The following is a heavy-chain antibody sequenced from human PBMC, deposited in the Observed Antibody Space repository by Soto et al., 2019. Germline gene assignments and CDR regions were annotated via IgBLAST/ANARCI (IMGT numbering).Heavy chain of an antibody. CDR1: GFTFSGYA. D-gene: IGHD3-9*01. CDR3: VKGPQFYALFTDYFTPYFDY. V-gene: IGHV3-64D*06. J-gene: IGHJ4*02. CDR2: ISSNGRST. Sequence: GGSLRLSCSASGFTFSGYAMHWVRQAPGKGLEYVSGISSNGRSTYYADSVKARFTISRDNSKNTVYLQMSSLRPEDTAVYYSVKGPQFYALFTDYFTPYFDYWGQGPVVTVSS.